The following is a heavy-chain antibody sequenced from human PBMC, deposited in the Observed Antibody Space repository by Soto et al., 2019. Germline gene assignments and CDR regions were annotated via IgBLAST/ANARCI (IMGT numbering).Heavy chain of an antibody. Sequence: QLQLQESGSGLVKPSQTLSLTCAVSGGSICSGGYSWSWIRQPPGKGLEWIGYIYHSGSTYYNPSLKSRVTISVDRSKNQFSLKLSSVTAADTAVYYCARGADIVAGGFDYWGQGTLVTVSS. J-gene: IGHJ4*02. D-gene: IGHD5-12*01. V-gene: IGHV4-30-2*01. CDR1: GGSICSGGYS. CDR3: ARGADIVAGGFDY. CDR2: IYHSGST.